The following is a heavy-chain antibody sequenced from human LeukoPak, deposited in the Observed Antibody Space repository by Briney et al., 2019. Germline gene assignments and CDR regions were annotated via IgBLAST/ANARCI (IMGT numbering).Heavy chain of an antibody. CDR3: AKVLTGAPPWRGAFDI. Sequence: GGSLRLSCAASGFTFSAYAMSWVRQAPGKGLEWVSFIGGSGVSTWYADSVKGRFTFSRDNSKNTLYLQMNSLRAEDTAIYYCAKVLTGAPPWRGAFDIWSQGTMVAVPS. D-gene: IGHD7-27*01. V-gene: IGHV3-23*01. J-gene: IGHJ3*02. CDR2: IGGSGVST. CDR1: GFTFSAYA.